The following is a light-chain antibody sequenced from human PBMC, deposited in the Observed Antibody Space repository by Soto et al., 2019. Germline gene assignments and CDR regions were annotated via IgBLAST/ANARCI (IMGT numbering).Light chain of an antibody. CDR3: QQYGGSPWT. J-gene: IGKJ1*01. CDR1: QNVGSNY. CDR2: AAS. V-gene: IGKV3-20*01. Sequence: EIVLTQSPGTLSLSPGDRATLSCRASQNVGSNYLAWYQQKPGQAPRLLIYAASSRAPGIPARFSGSGSGTDFTLPISRLDPEDFAVYHCQQYGGSPWTFGQGTKVEIK.